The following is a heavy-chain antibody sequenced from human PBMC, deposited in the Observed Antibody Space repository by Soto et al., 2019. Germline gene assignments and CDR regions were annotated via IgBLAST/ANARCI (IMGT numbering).Heavy chain of an antibody. CDR3: TTTLYGSINP. D-gene: IGHD3-10*01. V-gene: IGHV3-15*07. Sequence: GGSLRLSCAASGFTFTSAWMTWVRQAHGQGLVWVGRIQSKADGGTVDYAAPVKGRFTISRDDSKNTVFLQMDSLKTEDTAVYFCTTTLYGSINPWGQGTLVTVSS. CDR1: GFTFTSAW. CDR2: IQSKADGGTV. J-gene: IGHJ5*02.